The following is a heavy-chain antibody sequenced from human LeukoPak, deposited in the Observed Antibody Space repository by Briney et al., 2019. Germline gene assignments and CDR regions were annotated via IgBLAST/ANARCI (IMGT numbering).Heavy chain of an antibody. CDR1: GGSISFYY. D-gene: IGHD5-18*01. CDR3: ARISGGYSYGPFDY. V-gene: IGHV4-4*07. Sequence: SETLSLTCNVSGGSISFYYWSWIRQPAGKGLEWIGRVYTSGSTNYNPSLKSRVTMSVDTSKNQISLKLSSVTAADTAVYYCARISGGYSYGPFDYWGQATLVTVSS. J-gene: IGHJ4*02. CDR2: VYTSGST.